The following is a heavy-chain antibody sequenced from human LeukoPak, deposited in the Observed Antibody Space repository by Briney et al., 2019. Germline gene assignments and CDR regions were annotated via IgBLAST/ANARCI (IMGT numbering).Heavy chain of an antibody. J-gene: IGHJ4*02. D-gene: IGHD3-9*01. CDR1: GYTFTSYA. CDR3: ARNPAGNYDILTGYDYFDY. Sequence: SVKVSCKTSGYTFTSYAISWVRQAPGQGPEWMGRIIPISGTTNYAQKFQGRVTITTDKSTSTAYMELSSLRSEDTAVYYCARNPAGNYDILTGYDYFDYWGQGTLVTVSS. CDR2: IIPISGTT. V-gene: IGHV1-69*05.